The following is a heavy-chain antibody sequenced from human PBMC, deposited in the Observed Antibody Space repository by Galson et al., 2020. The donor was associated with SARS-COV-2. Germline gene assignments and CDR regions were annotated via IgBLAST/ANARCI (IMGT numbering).Heavy chain of an antibody. V-gene: IGHV1-24*01. CDR1: GYTLTELS. J-gene: IGHJ6*02. D-gene: IGHD2-21*02. CDR2: FDPEDGET. CDR3: ATEPAYCGGDCSRSGYGMDV. Sequence: ASVKVSCKVSGYTLTELSIHWVRQAPGKGLEWMGGFDPEDGETIYAQKFQGRVTMTEDTSTDTAYMELSSLRSEDTAVYYCATEPAYCGGDCSRSGYGMDVWGQGTTVTVSS.